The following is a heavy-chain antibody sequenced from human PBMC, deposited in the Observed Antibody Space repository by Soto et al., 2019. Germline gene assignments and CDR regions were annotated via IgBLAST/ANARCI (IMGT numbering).Heavy chain of an antibody. CDR2: ITSNGGNT. CDR1: GFTFSRYA. V-gene: IGHV3-64*01. CDR3: ARRIPFGYGMDV. D-gene: IGHD2-21*01. Sequence: EVQLVESGGGLVQPGGSLRLSCAASGFTFSRYAMHWVRQAPGKGLEYVSDITSNGGNTDYASSVKGRFTISRDNSKNTLYLQMGSLRAEDMAVYYCARRIPFGYGMDVWGQGTTVTVSS. J-gene: IGHJ6*02.